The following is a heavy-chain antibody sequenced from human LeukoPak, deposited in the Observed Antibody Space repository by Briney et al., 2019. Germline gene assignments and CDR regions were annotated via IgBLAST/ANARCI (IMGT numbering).Heavy chain of an antibody. CDR2: IGLAGDT. CDR1: GFTFSSYD. J-gene: IGHJ4*02. V-gene: IGHV3-13*04. Sequence: GGSLRLSCAASGFTFSSYDMHWVRQPTGKGLEWVSGIGLAGDTHYSNSVKGRFTISREDAKNSLYLQMNSLRDGDTAVYYCARGSYYSDSSGYFDYWGQGTLVTVPS. CDR3: ARGSYYSDSSGYFDY. D-gene: IGHD3-22*01.